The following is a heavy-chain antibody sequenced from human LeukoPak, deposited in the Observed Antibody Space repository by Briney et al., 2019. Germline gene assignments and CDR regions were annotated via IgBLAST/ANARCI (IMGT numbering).Heavy chain of an antibody. D-gene: IGHD3-3*01. Sequence: ASVKVSCKASGYTFTSYYMHWVRQAPGQGLEWMGRINPNSGGTNYAQKFQGRVTMTRDTSISTAYMELSRLRSDDTAVYYCARDRYRFLEWLFHYYYYGMDVWGQGTTVTVSS. J-gene: IGHJ6*02. CDR1: GYTFTSYY. V-gene: IGHV1-2*06. CDR3: ARDRYRFLEWLFHYYYYGMDV. CDR2: INPNSGGT.